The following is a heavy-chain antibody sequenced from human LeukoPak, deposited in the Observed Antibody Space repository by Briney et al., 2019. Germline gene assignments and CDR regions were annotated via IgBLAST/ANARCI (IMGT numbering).Heavy chain of an antibody. CDR1: GLTFSSYC. V-gene: IGHV3-30*18. CDR2: ISYDGSNK. CDR3: AKDWDIVVVPAGCMDV. D-gene: IGHD2-2*01. J-gene: IGHJ6*02. Sequence: GGSLRLSCAASGLTFSSYCMHWVRQAPGKGLEWVADISYDGSNKYYADSVKGRFTISRDNSKNTLYLQMNSLRAEDTAVYYCAKDWDIVVVPAGCMDVWGQGTTVTVSS.